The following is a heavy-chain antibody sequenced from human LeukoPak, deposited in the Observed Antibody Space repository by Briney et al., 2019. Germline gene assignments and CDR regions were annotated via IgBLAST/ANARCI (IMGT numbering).Heavy chain of an antibody. CDR3: ARDYYDSSGYYPVYYFDY. D-gene: IGHD3-22*01. Sequence: PGGSLRLSCAASGFTFSSYWMSWVRQAPGKGLEWVANIKQDGSEKYYVDSVKGRFTISRDNAKNSLYLQMNSLRAEDTAVYYYARDYYDSSGYYPVYYFDYWGQGTLVTVSS. CDR2: IKQDGSEK. CDR1: GFTFSSYW. J-gene: IGHJ4*02. V-gene: IGHV3-7*01.